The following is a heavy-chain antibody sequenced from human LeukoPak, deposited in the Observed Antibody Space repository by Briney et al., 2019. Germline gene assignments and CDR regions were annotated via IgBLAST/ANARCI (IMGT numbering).Heavy chain of an antibody. Sequence: PSETLSLTCAVSGGSISSSNWWSWVRQPPGKGLEWIGEIYHSGSTNYNPSLKSRVTISVDKSKNQFSLKLSSVTAADTAVYYCARVFSYYGSGSYYEYYYYYYMDVWGKGTTVTVSS. D-gene: IGHD3-10*01. CDR3: ARVFSYYGSGSYYEYYYYYYMDV. V-gene: IGHV4-4*02. CDR2: IYHSGST. J-gene: IGHJ6*03. CDR1: GGSISSSNW.